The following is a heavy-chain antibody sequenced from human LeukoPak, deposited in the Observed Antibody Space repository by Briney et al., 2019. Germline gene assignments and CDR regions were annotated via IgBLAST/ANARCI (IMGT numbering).Heavy chain of an antibody. CDR1: GFTLSSYW. CDR2: INSDGSST. CDR3: AGVQGHPPNGLDI. J-gene: IGHJ3*02. V-gene: IGHV3-74*01. D-gene: IGHD2-8*01. Sequence: GGSLRLSCAASGFTLSSYWMHWVRQAPGKGLVWVSRINSDGSSTSYADSVKGRFTISRDNAENTLYLQMNSLRAEDTAVYYCAGVQGHPPNGLDIWGQGTMVTVSS.